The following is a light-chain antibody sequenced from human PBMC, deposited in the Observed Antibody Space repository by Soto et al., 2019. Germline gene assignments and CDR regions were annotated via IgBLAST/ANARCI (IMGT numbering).Light chain of an antibody. CDR1: QRVTSF. CDR3: QQSYSAPYT. V-gene: IGKV1-39*01. J-gene: IGKJ2*01. Sequence: DIQMTQSPSSLSASVGDRVIITCRASQRVTSFLNWYRQRPGKAPELLIYAASTLQSGVPSRFSGSGSGTDFTLTISSLHPGDIGTYFCQQSYSAPYTFGQGTKVEI. CDR2: AAS.